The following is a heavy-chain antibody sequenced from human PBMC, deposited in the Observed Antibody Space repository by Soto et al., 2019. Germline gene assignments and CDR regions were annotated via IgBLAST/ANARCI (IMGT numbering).Heavy chain of an antibody. Sequence: QVQLVQSGAEVKKPGASVKVSCKASGYTFTSYDINWVRQATGQGLEWMGWMNPNSGNTGYAQKFQGRVTMTRNTSISTAYMELSSLRSEDTAVHYCARHYCSGGSCYSPWFDPWGQGTLVTVSS. CDR1: GYTFTSYD. D-gene: IGHD2-15*01. CDR3: ARHYCSGGSCYSPWFDP. J-gene: IGHJ5*02. CDR2: MNPNSGNT. V-gene: IGHV1-8*01.